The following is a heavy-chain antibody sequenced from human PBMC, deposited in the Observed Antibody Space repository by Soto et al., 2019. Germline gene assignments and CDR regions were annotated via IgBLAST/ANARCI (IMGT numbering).Heavy chain of an antibody. V-gene: IGHV4-34*01. Sequence: QVQLQQWGAGLLKPSETLSLTCAVYGGSFSGYYWSWIRQPPGKGLEWIGEINHSGSTNYNPSLKSRVTISVDTSKNQFSLTLSSVTAADTAVYYCASEFESPPHYDFWSGYLRCYYGMDVWGQGTTVTVSS. CDR2: INHSGST. CDR1: GGSFSGYY. J-gene: IGHJ6*02. D-gene: IGHD3-3*01. CDR3: ASEFESPPHYDFWSGYLRCYYGMDV.